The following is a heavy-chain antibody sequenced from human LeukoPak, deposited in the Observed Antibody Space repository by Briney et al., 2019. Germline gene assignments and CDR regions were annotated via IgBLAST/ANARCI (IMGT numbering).Heavy chain of an antibody. CDR2: ISSSSSYI. D-gene: IGHD1-20*01. V-gene: IGHV3-21*05. Sequence: AGGSLRLSCAASGYTFSSYSRNWVRQAPGKGLEWVSYISSSSSYIYYADSVKGRFTISRDNAKNPLYLQMNSLRDEDTAVYYCARGYNWNHSAFDIWGQGTMVTVSS. J-gene: IGHJ3*02. CDR1: GYTFSSYS. CDR3: ARGYNWNHSAFDI.